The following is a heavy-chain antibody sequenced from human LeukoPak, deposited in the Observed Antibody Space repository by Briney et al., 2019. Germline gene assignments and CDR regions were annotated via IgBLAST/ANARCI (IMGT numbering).Heavy chain of an antibody. Sequence: GGSLRLSCAASGFTFSSYSMIWVHQAPGKGLEWVSYISSSSSTIYYADSVKGRFTISRDNSKNTLYLQMSSLRAEDTAVYYCVFTRLVPYWGQGTLVTVSS. CDR3: VFTRLVPY. J-gene: IGHJ4*02. CDR2: ISSSSSTI. CDR1: GFTFSSYS. D-gene: IGHD6-19*01. V-gene: IGHV3-48*01.